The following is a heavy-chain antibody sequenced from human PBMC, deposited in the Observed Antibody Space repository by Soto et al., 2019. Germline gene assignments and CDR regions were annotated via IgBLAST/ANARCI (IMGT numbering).Heavy chain of an antibody. V-gene: IGHV5-51*07. Sequence: GESLKISRKGSGYSFTTFWIGWAHQTPGKGLEWMGIIYPDDSDTKYSPSFQGQVTISADKPISTAYLQWSSLKASDTAMYYCARPRRYDILTGYIGYWGQGTLVTVSS. CDR2: IYPDDSDT. J-gene: IGHJ4*02. D-gene: IGHD3-9*01. CDR1: GYSFTTFW. CDR3: ARPRRYDILTGYIGY.